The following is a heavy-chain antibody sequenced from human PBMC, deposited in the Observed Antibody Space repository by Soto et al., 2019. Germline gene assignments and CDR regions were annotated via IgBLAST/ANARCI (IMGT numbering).Heavy chain of an antibody. D-gene: IGHD6-19*01. V-gene: IGHV4-59*01. CDR3: ARGCCAPAGYVMDV. CDR2: IYDSGST. CDR1: GGSISSYY. J-gene: IGHJ6*02. Sequence: QVQLQESGPGLVQPSKTLSLTCAFSGGSISSYYWSWIRQPPGKELQYIGYIYDSGSTNYNPSLKPGTITSDDRSRKQSALTLRSVTAADTRVYYCARGCCAPAGYVMDVWGQGTTVTVSS.